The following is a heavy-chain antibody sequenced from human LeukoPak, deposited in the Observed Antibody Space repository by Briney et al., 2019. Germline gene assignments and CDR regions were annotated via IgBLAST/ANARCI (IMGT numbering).Heavy chain of an antibody. J-gene: IGHJ4*02. V-gene: IGHV1-46*01. D-gene: IGHD6-19*01. Sequence: ASVKVSCKASGYTFTSNYIHWVRQAPGQGLEWMGMIYPRDGSTSYAQKFQGRVTVTRDTSTSTVHMELSGLRSEDTAVYYCARGGYSSGWYDYWGQGTLVTVSS. CDR2: IYPRDGST. CDR3: ARGGYSSGWYDY. CDR1: GYTFTSNY.